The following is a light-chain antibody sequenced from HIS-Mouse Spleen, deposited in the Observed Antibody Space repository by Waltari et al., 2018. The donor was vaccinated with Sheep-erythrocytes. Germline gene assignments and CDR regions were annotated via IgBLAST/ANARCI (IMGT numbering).Light chain of an antibody. CDR3: CSYAGSYNHV. CDR1: SSDVGGYNY. V-gene: IGLV2-11*01. Sequence: QSALTQPRSVSGSPGQSVTISCTGTSSDVGGYNYVSWYQQHPGKAPKLMIYDGSKRPSGVPERFSGSKSCNTASLTISGLQAEDEADYYCCSYAGSYNHVFATGTKVTVL. CDR2: DGS. J-gene: IGLJ1*01.